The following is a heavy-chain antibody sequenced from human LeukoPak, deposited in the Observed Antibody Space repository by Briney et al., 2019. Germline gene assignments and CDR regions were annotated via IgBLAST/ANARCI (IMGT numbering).Heavy chain of an antibody. Sequence: ASVKVSCKASGHTFTGYYMHWVRQAPGQGLEWMGWINPNSGGTNYAQKFQGRVTMTRDTSISTAYMELSRLRSDDTAVYYCARWDSGYDSFPFDYWGQGTLVTVSS. CDR2: INPNSGGT. V-gene: IGHV1-2*02. J-gene: IGHJ4*02. CDR1: GHTFTGYY. D-gene: IGHD5-12*01. CDR3: ARWDSGYDSFPFDY.